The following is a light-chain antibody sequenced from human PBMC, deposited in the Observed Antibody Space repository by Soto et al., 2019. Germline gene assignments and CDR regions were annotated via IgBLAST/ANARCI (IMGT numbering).Light chain of an antibody. CDR3: QQYNSWPPIT. CDR1: HSVSNN. J-gene: IGKJ5*01. V-gene: IGKV3-15*01. Sequence: EIVMTQSPDTVSVSLGERATLSCRASHSVSNNLAWYQQKPGQGPRLLIYGASTRATRIPARFSGSGSGTDFTLTISSLQSEDFATYYCQQYNSWPPITFGQGTRLEIK. CDR2: GAS.